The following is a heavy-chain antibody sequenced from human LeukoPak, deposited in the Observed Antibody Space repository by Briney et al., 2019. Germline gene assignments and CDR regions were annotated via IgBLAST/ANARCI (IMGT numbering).Heavy chain of an antibody. CDR3: ARRPQGELLRAFDI. J-gene: IGHJ3*02. Sequence: PSETLSLTCTVSGGSISSYYWSWIRQPPGKGLEWIGYIYYSGSTNYNPSLKSRVTISVDTSKNQFSLKLSSVTAADTAVYYCARRPQGELLRAFDIWGQGTMVTVSS. CDR2: IYYSGST. CDR1: GGSISSYY. D-gene: IGHD1-26*01. V-gene: IGHV4-59*01.